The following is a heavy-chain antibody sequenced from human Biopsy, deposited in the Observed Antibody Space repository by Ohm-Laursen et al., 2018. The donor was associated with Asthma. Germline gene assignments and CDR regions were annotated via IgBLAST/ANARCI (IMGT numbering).Heavy chain of an antibody. J-gene: IGHJ6*02. V-gene: IGHV3-30*03. CDR2: IAWDGINS. CDR3: ARAGESNLVGGLDV. Sequence: LTLTGAASGFTFSTYGMHWVRQAPGKGLEWVAFIAWDGINSYYADSVKGRFTISRDNSRNTLYLQKNSLRADDTAVYYCARAGESNLVGGLDVWGQGTTVIVS. CDR1: GFTFSTYG. D-gene: IGHD2-21*01.